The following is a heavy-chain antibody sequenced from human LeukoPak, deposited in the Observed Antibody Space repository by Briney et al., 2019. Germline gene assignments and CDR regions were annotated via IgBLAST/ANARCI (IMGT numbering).Heavy chain of an antibody. V-gene: IGHV3-9*01. D-gene: IGHD6-19*01. J-gene: IGHJ4*02. CDR2: ISWNSGSI. CDR3: AKDNRRHYTSGPNPDSLH. Sequence: PGGSLRLSCAASGFTFSSYIMNWVRQAPGKGLEWVSGISWNSGSIDYADSVKGRFTISRDNAKNSLYLQMNSLRVEDTAFYYCAKDNRRHYTSGPNPDSLHWGQGALVTVSS. CDR1: GFTFSSYI.